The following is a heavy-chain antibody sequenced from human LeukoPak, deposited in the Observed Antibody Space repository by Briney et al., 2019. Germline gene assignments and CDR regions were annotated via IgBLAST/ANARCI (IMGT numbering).Heavy chain of an antibody. CDR1: GFTFSTFA. CDR2: IFPSGGEI. J-gene: IGHJ4*02. V-gene: IGHV3-23*01. Sequence: GGSLRLSCEASGFTFSTFAMVWVRQPPGKGLEWVSSIFPSGGEIHYADSVRGRFIISRDNSKSTLSLQMNSLRAEDTAISYCAKVGATAALFDYWGQGTLVTVSS. CDR3: AKVGATAALFDY. D-gene: IGHD6-13*01.